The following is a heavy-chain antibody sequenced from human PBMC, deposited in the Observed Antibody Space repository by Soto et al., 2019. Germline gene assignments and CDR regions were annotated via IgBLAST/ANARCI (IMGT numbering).Heavy chain of an antibody. CDR2: ISGSGGST. J-gene: IGHJ4*02. V-gene: IGHV3-23*01. D-gene: IGHD3-22*01. Sequence: GGSLRLSCAAPGFTFSSYAMSWVRQAPGKGLEWVSAISGSGGSTYYADSVKGRFTISRDNSKNTLYVQMNSLRVEDTAVYYCAKARADYYDTSGYPVDFWGQGALVTVSS. CDR1: GFTFSSYA. CDR3: AKARADYYDTSGYPVDF.